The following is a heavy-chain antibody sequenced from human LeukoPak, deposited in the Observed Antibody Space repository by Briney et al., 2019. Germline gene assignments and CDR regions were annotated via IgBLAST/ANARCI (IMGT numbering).Heavy chain of an antibody. V-gene: IGHV3-30*18. CDR3: AKRPSDYGDYVSYFDY. CDR2: ISDDGRRK. CDR1: GFSFISYG. Sequence: GGSLRFSCAASGFSFISYGMHWVRQAPGKGLEGVGVISDDGRRKDYADSVKGRFTISRDNSKDTLYMQMNSLRAEDTAVYYCAKRPSDYGDYVSYFDYWGQGTLVTVSS. D-gene: IGHD4-17*01. J-gene: IGHJ4*02.